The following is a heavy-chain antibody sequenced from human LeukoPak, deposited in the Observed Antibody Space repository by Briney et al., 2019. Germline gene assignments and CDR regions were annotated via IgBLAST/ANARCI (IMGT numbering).Heavy chain of an antibody. V-gene: IGHV3-43*02. CDR1: GINFADYA. Sequence: GWSLRPSCVVSGINFADYAMHWVRHPPGKGLEWVSLISADGGSTFSADSVKGRFTISRDNSKNTLDLQMSSLRAEDTAVYYCARSNTMTSNYYYGMDVWGQGTTVTVSS. D-gene: IGHD4-11*01. CDR3: ARSNTMTSNYYYGMDV. CDR2: ISADGGST. J-gene: IGHJ6*02.